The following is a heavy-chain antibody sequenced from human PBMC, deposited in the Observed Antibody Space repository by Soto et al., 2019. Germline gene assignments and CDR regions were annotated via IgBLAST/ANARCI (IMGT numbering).Heavy chain of an antibody. CDR3: AKGVLSFHYGMEV. CDR1: GFTFNTYP. D-gene: IGHD3-10*01. V-gene: IGHV3-23*01. CDR2: ISSTAGRTS. J-gene: IGHJ6*02. Sequence: GGSLRLSCATSGFTFNTYPMTWVRQAPGKGLEWVSSISSTAGRTSSYADSVKGRFAISRDFSDNTVYLQMNNLRVDDAAVYFCAKGVLSFHYGMEVWGQGTTVTVSS.